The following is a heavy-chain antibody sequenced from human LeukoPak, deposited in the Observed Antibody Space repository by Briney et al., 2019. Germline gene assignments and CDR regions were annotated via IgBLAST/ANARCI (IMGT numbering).Heavy chain of an antibody. J-gene: IGHJ6*03. D-gene: IGHD6-19*01. CDR2: MNPNSGNT. CDR1: GYTFTSYD. CDR3: ARSNSGYSSGWYDTDYSYYYMDV. Sequence: VASVKVSCKASGYTFTSYDINWVRQATGQGLEWMGWMNPNSGNTGYAQKFQGRVTMTRNTSISTAYMELSSLRSEDTAVYYCARSNSGYSSGWYDTDYSYYYMDVWGKGTTVTVSS. V-gene: IGHV1-8*01.